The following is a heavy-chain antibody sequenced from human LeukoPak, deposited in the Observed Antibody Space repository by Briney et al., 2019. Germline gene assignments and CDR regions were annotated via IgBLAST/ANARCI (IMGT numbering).Heavy chain of an antibody. V-gene: IGHV4-59*08. CDR3: ASGGSSYFDY. Sequence: SETLSLTCTVSGGSISSYYWSWIRQPPGKGLKWIGYIYYSGSTNYNPSLKSRVTISVDTSKNQFSLKLSSVTAADTAVYYCASGGSSYFDYWGQGTLVTVSS. J-gene: IGHJ4*02. CDR2: IYYSGST. D-gene: IGHD3-16*01. CDR1: GGSISSYY.